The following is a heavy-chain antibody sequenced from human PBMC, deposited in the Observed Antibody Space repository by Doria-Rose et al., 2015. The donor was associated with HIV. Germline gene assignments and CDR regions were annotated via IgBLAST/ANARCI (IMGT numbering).Heavy chain of an antibody. D-gene: IGHD6-19*01. V-gene: IGHV4-59*01. J-gene: IGHJ6*03. CDR1: GGSISSYY. CDR2: IYHSGTT. Sequence: LTCTVSGGSISSYYWTWIRQPPGKGLEWIGYIYHSGTTNYNPSLKSRVTMSVDTSKNKFSLRLRSVTAADAAVYYCASSYSRGWPYYYCMDVWGKGTTVSVSS. CDR3: ASSYSRGWPYYYCMDV.